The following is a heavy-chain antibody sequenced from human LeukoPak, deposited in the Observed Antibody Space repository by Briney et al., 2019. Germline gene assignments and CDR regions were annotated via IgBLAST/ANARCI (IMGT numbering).Heavy chain of an antibody. CDR2: ITSTSGSI. D-gene: IGHD6-19*01. J-gene: IGHJ4*02. CDR3: ASYSSGWFKPLDS. V-gene: IGHV3-23*01. Sequence: PGGSLRLSCVGSGFRFGNSAMSWVRQIPGKGLEWVSSITSTSGSIKYVDSVKGRFTISRDNSKNTLFLQMDSLRAEDTAIYYCASYSSGWFKPLDSWGQGTLVTVCS. CDR1: GFRFGNSA.